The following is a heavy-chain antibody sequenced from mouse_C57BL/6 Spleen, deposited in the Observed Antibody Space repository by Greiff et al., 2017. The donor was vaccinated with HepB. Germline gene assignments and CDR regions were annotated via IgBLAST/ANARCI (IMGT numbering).Heavy chain of an antibody. J-gene: IGHJ1*03. D-gene: IGHD1-1*01. CDR3: TRREYYGSSWYFDV. Sequence: QVQLKESGAELVRPGASVTLSCKASGYTFTDYEMHWVKQTPVHGLEWIGAIDPETGGTAYNQKFKGKAILTADKSSSTAYMELRSLTSEDSAVYYCTRREYYGSSWYFDVWGTGTTVTVSS. CDR2: IDPETGGT. CDR1: GYTFTDYE. V-gene: IGHV1-15*01.